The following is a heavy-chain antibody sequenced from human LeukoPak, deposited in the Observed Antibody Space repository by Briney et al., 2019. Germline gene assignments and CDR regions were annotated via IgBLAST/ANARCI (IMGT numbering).Heavy chain of an antibody. CDR2: INHSGST. D-gene: IGHD3-10*01. CDR3: ARVGFSITMVRGGHLGMDV. J-gene: IGHJ6*02. V-gene: IGHV4-34*01. CDR1: GGSFSGYY. Sequence: PSETLSLTCAVYGGSFSGYYWSWIRQPPGKGLEWIGEINHSGSTNYNPSLKSRVTMSVDTSKNQFSLKLSSVTAADTAVYYCARVGFSITMVRGGHLGMDVWGQGTTVTVSS.